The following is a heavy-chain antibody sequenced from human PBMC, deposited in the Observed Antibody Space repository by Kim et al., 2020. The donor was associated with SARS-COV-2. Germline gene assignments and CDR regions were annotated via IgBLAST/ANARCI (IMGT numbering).Heavy chain of an antibody. CDR1: GFTFSSYA. CDR2: ISGSGGST. D-gene: IGHD3-22*01. CDR3: AKDRSNYYDSSGHDAFDI. Sequence: GGSLRLSCAASGFTFSSYAMSWVRQAPGKGLEWVSAISGSGGSTYYADSVKGRFTISRDNSKNTLYLQMNSLRAEDTAVYYCAKDRSNYYDSSGHDAFDIWGQGTMVTVSS. J-gene: IGHJ3*02. V-gene: IGHV3-23*01.